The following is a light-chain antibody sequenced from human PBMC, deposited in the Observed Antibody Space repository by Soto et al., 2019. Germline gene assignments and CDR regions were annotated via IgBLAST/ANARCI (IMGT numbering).Light chain of an antibody. Sequence: DIQMTQSPSSLSASVGDRVTITCQASRDIDKFLSWYQQKPGKAPKLLIDDASNLATGVPSRFSGSGSGTHFTFTISSLQPEDVATYYCQQYDDLPITFGQGTRLQIK. CDR3: QQYDDLPIT. J-gene: IGKJ5*01. V-gene: IGKV1-33*01. CDR2: DAS. CDR1: RDIDKF.